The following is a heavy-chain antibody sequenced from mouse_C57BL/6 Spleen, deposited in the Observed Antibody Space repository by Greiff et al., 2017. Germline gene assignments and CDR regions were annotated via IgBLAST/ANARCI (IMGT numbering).Heavy chain of an antibody. CDR1: GYTFTSYW. J-gene: IGHJ2*01. CDR2: IDPSDSET. CDR3: ARSGYYTGYSFDY. Sequence: QVQLQQPGAELVRPGSSVKLSCKASGYTFTSYWMHWVKQRPLQGLEWIGNIDPSDSETHYNQKFKDKATLTVDKTSSTAYLQLSSLTSEDSAVYYCARSGYYTGYSFDYWGQGTTLTVAS. V-gene: IGHV1-52*01. D-gene: IGHD2-3*01.